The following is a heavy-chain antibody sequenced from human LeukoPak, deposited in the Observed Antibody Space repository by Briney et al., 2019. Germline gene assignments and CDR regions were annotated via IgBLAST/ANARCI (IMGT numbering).Heavy chain of an antibody. CDR3: ARTYCGGDCRGYYYHYYMDV. Sequence: SETLSLTCAVSGGSISSSYWWSWVRQPPGKGLEWIGDIYHSGSTNYNPSLRSRVTISVDKSKDQFSLKLSSVTAADTAVYYCARTYCGGDCRGYYYHYYMDVWGKGTTVTISS. J-gene: IGHJ6*03. D-gene: IGHD2-21*02. CDR2: IYHSGST. CDR1: GGSISSSYW. V-gene: IGHV4-4*02.